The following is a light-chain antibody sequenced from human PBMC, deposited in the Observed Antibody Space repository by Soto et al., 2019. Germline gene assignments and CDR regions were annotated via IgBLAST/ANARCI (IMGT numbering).Light chain of an antibody. Sequence: VLTQSPGTLSLSPGERATLSCRASQTVTSNFLAWYQEKPGQAPRLLIYGASSRATGIPDRFSGSGSGTDFTLTISRLEPEDFAVYYCQQRSNWPRTFGQGTKVDI. CDR2: GAS. J-gene: IGKJ1*01. V-gene: IGKV3D-20*02. CDR1: QTVTSNF. CDR3: QQRSNWPRT.